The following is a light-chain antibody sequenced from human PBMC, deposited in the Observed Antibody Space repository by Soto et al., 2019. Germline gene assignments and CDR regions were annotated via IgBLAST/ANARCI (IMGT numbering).Light chain of an antibody. Sequence: DIQMTQSPSTLSASIGDRVTITCRASQTISDWLAWHQQKPGKAPKLLIYKASSLESGVPSRFSGSGSGTEFTLTISSLQPDDVATYYCLQYETYWTFGQGTEVEIK. CDR2: KAS. V-gene: IGKV1-5*03. CDR3: LQYETYWT. J-gene: IGKJ1*01. CDR1: QTISDW.